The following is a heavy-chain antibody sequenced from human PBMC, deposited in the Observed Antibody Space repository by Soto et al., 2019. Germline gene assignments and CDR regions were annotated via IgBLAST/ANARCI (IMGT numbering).Heavy chain of an antibody. CDR1: GLTVSSNY. Sequence: PGGSLRLSCTASGLTVSSNYMSWVRQAPGKGLEWVSVIYSGGSTYYADSVKGRFTISRDNSKNTLYLQMNSLRAEDTAVYYCASSNKYYYDSIDAFDIWGQGTMVTVSS. CDR2: IYSGGST. CDR3: ASSNKYYYDSIDAFDI. J-gene: IGHJ3*02. V-gene: IGHV3-53*01. D-gene: IGHD3-22*01.